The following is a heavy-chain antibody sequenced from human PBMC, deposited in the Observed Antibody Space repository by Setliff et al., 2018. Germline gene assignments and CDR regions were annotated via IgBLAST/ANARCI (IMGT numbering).Heavy chain of an antibody. D-gene: IGHD1-1*01. CDR3: AKGGGRYHSDS. V-gene: IGHV4-59*12. Sequence: PSETLSLTCTVSGGSISTYSWSWIRQPPGPGLEWIGYIYYSGSTNYNPSLNSPVTIAVDTSKNQFSLKLTSMTAADTAVYYCAKGGGRYHSDSWGQGILVTVSS. J-gene: IGHJ4*02. CDR2: IYYSGST. CDR1: GGSISTYS.